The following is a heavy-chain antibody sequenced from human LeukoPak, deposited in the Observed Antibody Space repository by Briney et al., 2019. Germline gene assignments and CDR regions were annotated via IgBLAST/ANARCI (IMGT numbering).Heavy chain of an antibody. CDR3: ATSRGYYDSSGYWDAFDI. D-gene: IGHD3-22*01. V-gene: IGHV1-24*01. CDR2: FDPEDGET. J-gene: IGHJ3*02. CDR1: GYTLTELS. Sequence: ASVTVSCKVSGYTLTELSIHWVRQAPGKGLEWMGGFDPEDGETIYAQKVQGRVTMTEDASTDTAYKELSSLRSEDTDVYYCATSRGYYDSSGYWDAFDIWGQGTMVTVSS.